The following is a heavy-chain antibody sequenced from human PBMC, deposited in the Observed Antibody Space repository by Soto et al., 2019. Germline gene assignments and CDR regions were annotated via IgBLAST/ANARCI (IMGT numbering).Heavy chain of an antibody. D-gene: IGHD6-19*01. V-gene: IGHV3-30-3*01. Sequence: QVQLVESGGGVVQPGRSLRLSCVVSGFTFNSYTMHWVRQAPGKGLEWVAVISYDGSNKYYADPVKGRFSISRVNSKNTLFLQMSSLRVEDTAVYYCARAAGWYDFDSWGPGTLVTVSS. CDR2: ISYDGSNK. J-gene: IGHJ4*02. CDR1: GFTFNSYT. CDR3: ARAAGWYDFDS.